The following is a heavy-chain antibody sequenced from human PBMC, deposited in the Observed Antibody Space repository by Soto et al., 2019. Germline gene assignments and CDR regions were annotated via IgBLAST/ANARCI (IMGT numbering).Heavy chain of an antibody. Sequence: EVQLLESGGGLVQPGGSLRLSCAASGFTFSSYAMSWVRQAPGKGLEWVSATSGGGDSTYYADSVKGRFTISRDNSKNTLYLRMNSLRAEDTAVYYCAKDRGYSGYDVLDYWGQGTLVTVSS. CDR3: AKDRGYSGYDVLDY. D-gene: IGHD5-12*01. V-gene: IGHV3-23*01. J-gene: IGHJ4*02. CDR2: TSGGGDST. CDR1: GFTFSSYA.